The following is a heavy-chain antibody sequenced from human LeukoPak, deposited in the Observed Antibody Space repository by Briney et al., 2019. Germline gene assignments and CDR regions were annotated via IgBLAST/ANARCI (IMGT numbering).Heavy chain of an antibody. CDR3: ARDTLYGSGWYYYFDY. V-gene: IGHV3-11*06. D-gene: IGHD6-19*01. J-gene: IGHJ4*02. CDR1: GFTFSDYY. CDR2: ISSSSSYI. Sequence: GGSLRLSCAASGFTFSDYYMSWIRQAPGKGLEWVSSISSSSSYIYYADSVKGRFTISRDNPKNSLYLQMNSLRAEDTAVYYCARDTLYGSGWYYYFDYWGQGTLVTVSS.